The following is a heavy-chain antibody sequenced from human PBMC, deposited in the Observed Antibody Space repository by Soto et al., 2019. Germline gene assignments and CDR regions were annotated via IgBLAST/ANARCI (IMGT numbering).Heavy chain of an antibody. CDR3: ARGVDIVATWFDP. D-gene: IGHD5-12*01. CDR1: GGSISSYY. V-gene: IGHV4-59*01. Sequence: SSETLSLTCTVSGGSISSYYWSWIRQPPGKGLEWIGYIYYSGSTNYNPSLKSRVTISVDTSKNQFSLKLSSVTAADTAVYYCARGVDIVATWFDPWGQGTLVTVSS. J-gene: IGHJ5*02. CDR2: IYYSGST.